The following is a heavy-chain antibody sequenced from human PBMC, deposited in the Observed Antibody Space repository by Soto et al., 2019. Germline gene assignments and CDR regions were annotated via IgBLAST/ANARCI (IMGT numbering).Heavy chain of an antibody. V-gene: IGHV1-18*01. Sequence: GASVKVSCKASGYTFTSYGISWVRQAPGQGLEWMGWISAYNGNTNYAQKLQGRVTMTTDTSTSTAYMELRNLRSDDTAVYYCAVLSYDLKAWFDPWGQGTLVTVSS. J-gene: IGHJ5*02. CDR2: ISAYNGNT. CDR3: AVLSYDLKAWFDP. D-gene: IGHD3-3*01. CDR1: GYTFTSYG.